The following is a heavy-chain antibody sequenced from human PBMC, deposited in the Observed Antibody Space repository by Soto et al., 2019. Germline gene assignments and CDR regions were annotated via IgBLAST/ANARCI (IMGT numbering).Heavy chain of an antibody. V-gene: IGHV4-38-2*01. CDR2: IYHSGST. CDR3: AWQLVDGVFDN. D-gene: IGHD1-26*01. CDR1: GCTLSRGHY. J-gene: IGHJ3*02. Sequence: PPGTLFLTCGSSGCTLSRGHYWGLIRQPPGPGLEWIGSIYHSGSTYYNPSLKRRVTISVATSKNQFSLKLSSVTAADTAGHYRAWQLVDGVFDNWGPRTMVTV.